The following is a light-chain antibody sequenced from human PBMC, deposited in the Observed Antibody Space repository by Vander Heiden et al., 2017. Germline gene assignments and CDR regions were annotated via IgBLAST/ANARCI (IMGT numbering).Light chain of an antibody. CDR2: DAS. CDR3: QQRSNWPSIT. V-gene: IGKV3-11*01. J-gene: IGKJ5*01. CDR1: QSVSSY. Sequence: EIVLTQSPATLSLSPGERATLSCRASQSVSSYLARYQRKPGQAPRLLIYDASNRATGIPARFSGSGSGTDFTLTISSLEPEDFAVYYCQQRSNWPSITFGQGTRLEIK.